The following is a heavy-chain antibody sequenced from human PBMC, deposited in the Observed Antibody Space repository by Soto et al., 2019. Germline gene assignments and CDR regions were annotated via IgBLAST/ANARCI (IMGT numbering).Heavy chain of an antibody. CDR3: ARCGTGCSFDY. J-gene: IGHJ4*02. Sequence: QVQLVESGGGVVQPGRSLRLSCEASGFTFSNYGIHWVRQAPGKGLEWVALIWHDGSKKYYADSVKGRFTVSRDNSKNTVYLQMNSLRAEDTAVYYCARCGTGCSFDYWGQGILVTVSS. D-gene: IGHD1-26*01. V-gene: IGHV3-33*01. CDR1: GFTFSNYG. CDR2: IWHDGSKK.